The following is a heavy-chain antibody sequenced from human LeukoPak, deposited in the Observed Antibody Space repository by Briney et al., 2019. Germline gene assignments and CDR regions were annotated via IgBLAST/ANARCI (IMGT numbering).Heavy chain of an antibody. D-gene: IGHD2/OR15-2a*01. CDR2: IRYDGSNT. CDR3: AKDGTSYYYIYY. Sequence: GGSLRHSRAASGFTFSNYGVHWVRQAPGKGLEWLAFIRYDGSNTYYADSVKGRFTVSRDDSKNTLYLQMNSLRGDGTAVYYCAKDGTSYYYIYYWGQGTLVTVSS. J-gene: IGHJ4*02. CDR1: GFTFSNYG. V-gene: IGHV3-30*02.